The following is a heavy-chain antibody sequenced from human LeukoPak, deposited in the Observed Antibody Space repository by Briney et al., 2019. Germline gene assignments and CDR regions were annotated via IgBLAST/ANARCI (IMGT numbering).Heavy chain of an antibody. V-gene: IGHV4-4*07. Sequence: SETLSLTCTVSGGSISSYYWSWIRQPAGKGLEWIGRISTVGSTNYNPSLKGRVTMSVDTSKNQFSLKLSSVTAADTAVYYCAREAARPSGQYYYYYMDVRGKGTTVTVSS. CDR3: AREAARPSGQYYYYYMDV. J-gene: IGHJ6*03. CDR2: ISTVGST. CDR1: GGSISSYY. D-gene: IGHD6-6*01.